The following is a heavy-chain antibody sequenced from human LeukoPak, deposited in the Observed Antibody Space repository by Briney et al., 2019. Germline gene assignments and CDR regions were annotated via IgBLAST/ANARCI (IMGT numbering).Heavy chain of an antibody. CDR1: GGSISSYY. Sequence: SETLSLTCTVSGGSISSYYWSWIRQPPGKGLEWIGYISYSGSTNYNPSLKSRVTISGDTSKNQFSLKLTSVTAADTAVYYCARDDYGGPGDYWGQGTLVTVSS. J-gene: IGHJ4*02. CDR2: ISYSGST. D-gene: IGHD4-23*01. V-gene: IGHV4-59*01. CDR3: ARDDYGGPGDY.